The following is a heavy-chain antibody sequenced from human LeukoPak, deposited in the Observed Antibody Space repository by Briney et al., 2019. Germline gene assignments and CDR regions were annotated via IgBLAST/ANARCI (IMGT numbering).Heavy chain of an antibody. CDR3: AREGLLRYFDWLSGYFDY. CDR2: IYYSGST. CDR1: GGSISSGDYY. V-gene: IGHV4-30-4*08. J-gene: IGHJ4*02. Sequence: PSQTLSLTCTVCGGSISSGDYYWSWLRQPPGKGLEWIGYIYYSGSTYYNPSLKSRVTISVDTSKNQFSLKLSSVTAADTAVYYCAREGLLRYFDWLSGYFDYWSQGTLVTVSS. D-gene: IGHD3-9*01.